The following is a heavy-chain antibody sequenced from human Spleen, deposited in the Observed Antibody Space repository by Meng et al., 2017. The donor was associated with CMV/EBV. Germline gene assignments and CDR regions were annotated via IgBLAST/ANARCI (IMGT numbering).Heavy chain of an antibody. CDR2: ISYDGSNK. D-gene: IGHD4-11*01. V-gene: IGHV3-30-3*01. J-gene: IGHJ4*02. CDR3: ARGYTNYDY. CDR1: GFTCSSYA. Sequence: GESLKISCAASGFTCSSYAMHWVRQAPGKGLEWVAVISYDGSNKYYADSVKGRFTSSRDNSKNTLYLQMNSLRAEDTAVYYCARGYTNYDYWGRGTLVTVSS.